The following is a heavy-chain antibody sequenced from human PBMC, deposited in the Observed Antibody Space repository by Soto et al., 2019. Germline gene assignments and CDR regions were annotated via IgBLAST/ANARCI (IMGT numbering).Heavy chain of an antibody. CDR2: ISSSGDIP. CDR1: GFTFTTYA. J-gene: IGHJ4*02. Sequence: EVQLLESGGGLVQPGGSLRISCAASGFTFTTYAMSWVRQPPGKGLEWVSGISSSGDIPYYADSVKGRFTISRDQSKKTVYLQMNSLRAEDTALCYCAKVNSIVGDGDHDYWGQGTLVSVSS. D-gene: IGHD4-17*01. V-gene: IGHV3-23*01. CDR3: AKVNSIVGDGDHDY.